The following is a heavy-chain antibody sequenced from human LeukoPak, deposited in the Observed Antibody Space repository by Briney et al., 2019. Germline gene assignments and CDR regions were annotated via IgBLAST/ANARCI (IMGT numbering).Heavy chain of an antibody. D-gene: IGHD2-2*02. J-gene: IGHJ4*02. CDR1: GYTFTSYG. CDR2: ISAYNGNT. V-gene: IGHV1-18*01. Sequence: GASVTVSCKASGYTFTSYGISWVRQAPGQGLEWMGWISAYNGNTNYAQKLQGRVTMTTDTSTSTAYMELRSLRSDDTAVYYCARDEKGYCSSTSCYNGYWGQGTLVTVSS. CDR3: ARDEKGYCSSTSCYNGY.